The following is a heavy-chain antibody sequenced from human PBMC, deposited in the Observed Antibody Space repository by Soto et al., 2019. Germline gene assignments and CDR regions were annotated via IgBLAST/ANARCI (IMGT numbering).Heavy chain of an antibody. D-gene: IGHD6-6*01. CDR3: AKEGDSSSDNNYYLDV. CDR1: GFTFSTYA. CDR2: ITNTGGRT. V-gene: IGHV3-23*01. Sequence: EVQLLESGGGLVQPGGSLRLSCGASGFTFSTYAMTWVRQAPGAGLEWVSTITNTGGRTKYADSVKGRFSISRDKSKNTVYLQMNSLRAEDTAVYFCAKEGDSSSDNNYYLDVWGRGTTVTVSS. J-gene: IGHJ6*03.